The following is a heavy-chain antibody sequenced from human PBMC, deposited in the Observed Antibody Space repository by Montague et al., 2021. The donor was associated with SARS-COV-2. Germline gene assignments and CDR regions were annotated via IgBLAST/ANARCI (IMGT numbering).Heavy chain of an antibody. Sequence: SETLSLTCTVSGGSISSSSYYWGWIRQPPGKGLEWIGSIYYSGSTYYNPSLKSRVTISVDTSENQFSLKLSSVTAADTAVYYCARQENSSGWFKPDAFDIWGQGTMVTVPS. J-gene: IGHJ3*02. CDR2: IYYSGST. V-gene: IGHV4-39*01. D-gene: IGHD6-19*01. CDR1: GGSISSSSYY. CDR3: ARQENSSGWFKPDAFDI.